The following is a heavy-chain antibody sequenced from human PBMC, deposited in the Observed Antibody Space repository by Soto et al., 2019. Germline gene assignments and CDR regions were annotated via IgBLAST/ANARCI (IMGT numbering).Heavy chain of an antibody. V-gene: IGHV1-18*01. CDR3: ARRDSPLDY. CDR1: GYTFTSYG. Sequence: QVQLVQSGAEVKKPGASVKVSCKASGYTFTSYGISWVRQAPGQGLEWMGWISANNGHTNYTQKLKVRVTMPTDTSTSTAYLELRSLRSEDTAVYYCARRDSPLDYWGQGTLVTVSS. D-gene: IGHD2-21*02. CDR2: ISANNGHT. J-gene: IGHJ4*02.